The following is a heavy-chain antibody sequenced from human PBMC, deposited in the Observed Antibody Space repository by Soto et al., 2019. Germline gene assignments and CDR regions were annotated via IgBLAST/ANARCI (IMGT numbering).Heavy chain of an antibody. J-gene: IGHJ3*01. CDR3: AAEPYRGASCCSFDL. CDR1: GFTFSNSA. Sequence: SVKVSCKTSGFTFSNSAVQWVRQARGQRLEWIAWIVVGSGTTNYAQNFQGRVTITRDMSTSTAYMELSSLRSEDTAVYYCAAEPYRGASCCSFDLWGQGTMVTVSS. CDR2: IVVGSGTT. D-gene: IGHD2-15*01. V-gene: IGHV1-58*01.